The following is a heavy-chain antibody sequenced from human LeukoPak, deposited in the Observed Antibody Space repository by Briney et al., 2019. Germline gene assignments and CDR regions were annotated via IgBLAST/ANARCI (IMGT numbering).Heavy chain of an antibody. J-gene: IGHJ4*02. V-gene: IGHV4-59*01. CDR3: ARFTRSGWLFDF. D-gene: IGHD6-19*01. CDR2: IYYSGST. Sequence: SSETLSLTCTVPGGSISSYYWSWIRQPPGKGLEWIGYIYYSGSTNYNPSIKSRVTISLDTSKNQFSLKLSSVIAADTAVYYCARFTRSGWLFDFWGQGTLVTVSS. CDR1: GGSISSYY.